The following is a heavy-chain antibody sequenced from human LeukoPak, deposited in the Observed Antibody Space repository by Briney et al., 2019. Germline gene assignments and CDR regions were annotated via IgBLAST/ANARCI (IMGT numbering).Heavy chain of an antibody. D-gene: IGHD6-13*01. Sequence: SETLSLTCTVSGGSISSYYWSWIRQPPGKGLEWIGYIYYSGSTNYNPSLKSRVTISVDTSKNQFSLKLSSVTAADTAVYYCARHPQQLVRDYYYGMDVWGQGTTVTVSS. J-gene: IGHJ6*02. CDR2: IYYSGST. CDR3: ARHPQQLVRDYYYGMDV. CDR1: GGSISSYY. V-gene: IGHV4-59*08.